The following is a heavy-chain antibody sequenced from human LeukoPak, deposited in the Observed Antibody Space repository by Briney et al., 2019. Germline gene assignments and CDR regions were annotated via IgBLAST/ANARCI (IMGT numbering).Heavy chain of an antibody. CDR1: GFTFSSYG. V-gene: IGHV3-30*04. J-gene: IGHJ4*02. CDR3: ARDLVYGDSFDY. CDR2: ISNDGRKT. D-gene: IGHD3-10*01. Sequence: GGSLRLSCAASGFTFSSYGIHWVRQAPGKGLEWVTVISNDGRKTYYADSVKGRFTIFRDNSKNTLYLQMNSLRAEDTAVYYCARDLVYGDSFDYWGQGTLVTVSS.